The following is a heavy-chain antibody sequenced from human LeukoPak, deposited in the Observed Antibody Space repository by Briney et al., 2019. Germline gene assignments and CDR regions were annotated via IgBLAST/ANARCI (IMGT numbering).Heavy chain of an antibody. Sequence: PGGSLRLSCAASGFTFSSYSMNWVRQAPGKGLEWVSSISSSSSYIYYADSVKGRFTIPRDNAKNSLYLQMNSLRAEDTAVYYCARVRWDYDSSGYDAFDIWGQGTMVTVSS. CDR2: ISSSSSYI. CDR3: ARVRWDYDSSGYDAFDI. J-gene: IGHJ3*02. V-gene: IGHV3-21*01. CDR1: GFTFSSYS. D-gene: IGHD3-22*01.